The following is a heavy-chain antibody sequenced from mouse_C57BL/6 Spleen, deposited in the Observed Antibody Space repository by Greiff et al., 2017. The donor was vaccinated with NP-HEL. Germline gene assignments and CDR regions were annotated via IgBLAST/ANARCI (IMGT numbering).Heavy chain of an antibody. CDR3: ARHDDYDVNWFAY. D-gene: IGHD2-4*01. CDR1: GFTFSSYG. J-gene: IGHJ3*01. CDR2: ISSGGSYT. Sequence: EVQGVESGGDLVKPGGSLKLSCAASGFTFSSYGMSWVRQTPDKRLEWVATISSGGSYTYYPDSVKGRFTISRDNAKNTLYLQMSSLKSEDTAMYYCARHDDYDVNWFAYWGQGTLVTVSA. V-gene: IGHV5-6*01.